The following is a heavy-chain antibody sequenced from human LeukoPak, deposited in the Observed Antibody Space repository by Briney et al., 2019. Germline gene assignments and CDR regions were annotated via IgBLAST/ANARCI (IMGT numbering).Heavy chain of an antibody. CDR3: TSGPFETTVVPWDFY. J-gene: IGHJ4*02. CDR1: GYNFNTYW. CDR2: ILPMNSDV. V-gene: IGHV5-51*01. D-gene: IGHD4-23*01. Sequence: GESLKISCKGSGYNFNTYWVAWVRQLPRKGLGGMGIILPMNSDVRYSPAFQGEVSISAESSINTAYLQWSSLTASDTAMYDCTSGPFETTVVPWDFYWGQGTQVTVSS.